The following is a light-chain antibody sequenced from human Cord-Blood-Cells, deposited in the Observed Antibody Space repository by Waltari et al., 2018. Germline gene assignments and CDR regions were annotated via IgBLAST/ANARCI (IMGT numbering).Light chain of an antibody. CDR2: DAP. V-gene: IGKV3-11*01. J-gene: IGKJ1*01. Sequence: EIVLTQSPATLSLSPGARATLSCRASQSVSSYLAWYKQKPGQAPRLLIYDAPNRATGIPARFSGSGSGTDFTLTISSLEPEDVAVYDCQQRSNWPRTFGQGTKVEIK. CDR3: QQRSNWPRT. CDR1: QSVSSY.